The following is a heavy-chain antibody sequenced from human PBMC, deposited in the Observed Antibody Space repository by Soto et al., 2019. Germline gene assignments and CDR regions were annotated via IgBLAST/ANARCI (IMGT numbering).Heavy chain of an antibody. D-gene: IGHD1-1*01. V-gene: IGHV3-21*01. CDR3: ARDNRQLERHGVDY. Sequence: EVHLVESGGGLVQPGGSLRLSCAASGFTFNVYTMNWVRQAPGKGLEWVSCISSGTNYIYYADSVKGRLTISRDNAKNSLYLQMNSLRAEDTAVYYCARDNRQLERHGVDYWGQGTLVTVSS. CDR1: GFTFNVYT. CDR2: ISSGTNYI. J-gene: IGHJ4*02.